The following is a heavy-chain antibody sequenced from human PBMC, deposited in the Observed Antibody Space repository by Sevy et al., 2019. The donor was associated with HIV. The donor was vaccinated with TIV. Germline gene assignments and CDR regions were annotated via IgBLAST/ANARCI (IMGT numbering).Heavy chain of an antibody. CDR3: ARGPSGASAGRFDS. D-gene: IGHD6-13*01. CDR1: GFTFSSYW. Sequence: GGSLRLSCAASGFTFSSYWINWVRQAPGEGLEWVANINKGGSEKHYVDSVKGRFTISRDNAENTVYLQMNSLRVEDTAVYYCARGPSGASAGRFDSWGQGTLVTVSS. V-gene: IGHV3-7*01. J-gene: IGHJ4*02. CDR2: INKGGSEK.